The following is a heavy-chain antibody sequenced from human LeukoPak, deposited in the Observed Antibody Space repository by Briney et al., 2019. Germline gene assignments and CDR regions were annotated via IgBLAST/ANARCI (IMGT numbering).Heavy chain of an antibody. J-gene: IGHJ3*02. CDR1: GYTFTSYD. CDR3: ARGGYYDILTGYHDAFDI. CDR2: MNPNSGNT. Sequence: GASVKVSCEASGYTFTSYDINWVRQATGQGLEWMGWMNPNSGNTGYAQKFQGRVTMTRNTSISTAYMELSSLRSEDTAVYYCARGGYYDILTGYHDAFDIWGQGTMVTVSS. V-gene: IGHV1-8*01. D-gene: IGHD3-9*01.